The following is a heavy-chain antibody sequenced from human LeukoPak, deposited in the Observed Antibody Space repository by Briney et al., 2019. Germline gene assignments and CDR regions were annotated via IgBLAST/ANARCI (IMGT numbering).Heavy chain of an antibody. CDR1: GYSFTSYW. V-gene: IGHV5-51*01. CDR3: ARQGNVVTPMGDSFEI. J-gene: IGHJ3*02. D-gene: IGHD5-18*01. Sequence: GESLKISCKASGYSFTSYWIGWVRQMPGKGLECMGIIYPRDFDTRYSPSFRGQVTISADTSTSTAYLQWSSLQASDTAMCYCARQGNVVTPMGDSFEIWGRGTMVTVSS. CDR2: IYPRDFDT.